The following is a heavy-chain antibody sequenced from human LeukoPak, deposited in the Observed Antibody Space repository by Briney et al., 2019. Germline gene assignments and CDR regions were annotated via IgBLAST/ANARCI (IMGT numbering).Heavy chain of an antibody. J-gene: IGHJ5*02. D-gene: IGHD3-3*01. CDR3: AKDEDFQNWFDP. CDR1: GFTFSSYG. Sequence: GGSLRLSCAASGFTFSSYGMHWVRQAPGEGLEWVSAISGSGGSTYYADSVKGRFTISRDNSKNTLYLQMNSLRAEDTAVYYCAKDEDFQNWFDPWGQGTLVTVSS. V-gene: IGHV3-23*01. CDR2: ISGSGGST.